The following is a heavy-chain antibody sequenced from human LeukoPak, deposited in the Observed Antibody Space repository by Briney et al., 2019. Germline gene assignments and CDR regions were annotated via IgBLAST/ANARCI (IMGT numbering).Heavy chain of an antibody. CDR3: ARGPIRRFDSSGYYLDY. J-gene: IGHJ4*02. CDR2: IYYSGST. Sequence: SETLSLTCTVSGGSISSSSYYWGWIRQPPGKGLEWIGSIYYSGSTYYNPSLKSRVTISVDTSKNQFSLKLSSVTAADTAVYYCARGPIRRFDSSGYYLDYWGQGTLVTVSS. CDR1: GGSISSSSYY. D-gene: IGHD3-22*01. V-gene: IGHV4-39*01.